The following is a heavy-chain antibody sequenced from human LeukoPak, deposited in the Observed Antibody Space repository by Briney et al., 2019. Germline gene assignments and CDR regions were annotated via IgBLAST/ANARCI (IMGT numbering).Heavy chain of an antibody. V-gene: IGHV3-7*03. J-gene: IGHJ4*02. CDR3: ARDNPPDY. CDR2: IKQDGSEK. Sequence: GGSLRLSCVASGFTFSSSWMSWVRQAPGKGREWVANIKQDGSEKPYVESVRGRFTISRDNAKNSLYLQLNSLRAEDTALYYCARDNPPDYWGQGTLVTVSS. CDR1: GFTFSSSW.